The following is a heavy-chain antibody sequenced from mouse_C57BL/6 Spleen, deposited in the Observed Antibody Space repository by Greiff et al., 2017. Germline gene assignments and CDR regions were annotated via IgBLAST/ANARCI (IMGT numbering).Heavy chain of an antibody. CDR1: GYAFSSSW. CDR3: ARAGTFDY. CDR2: IYPGDGDT. D-gene: IGHD1-1*02. J-gene: IGHJ2*01. V-gene: IGHV1-82*01. Sequence: QVQLQQSGPELVKPGASVKISCKASGYAFSSSWMNWVKQRPGKGLEWIGRIYPGDGDTNYNGKFKGKATLTADKSSSTAYMQLSSLTSEDSAVYFCARAGTFDYWGQGTTLTVSS.